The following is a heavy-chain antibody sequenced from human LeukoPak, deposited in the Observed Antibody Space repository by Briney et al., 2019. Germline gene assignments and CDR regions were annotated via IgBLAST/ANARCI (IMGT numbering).Heavy chain of an antibody. CDR2: LDPNTGAT. V-gene: IGHV1-2*02. CDR3: AIKTYAGSFYVF. D-gene: IGHD1-26*01. Sequence: ASVKVSCKASGYTFTDHNIHWVRQAPGQGLEWMGWLDPNTGATRSAQKFQDRVSLTRDTPISTGYMDLSSLTSDDTAVYYCAIKTYAGSFYVFWGQGTLVTVSS. J-gene: IGHJ4*02. CDR1: GYTFTDHN.